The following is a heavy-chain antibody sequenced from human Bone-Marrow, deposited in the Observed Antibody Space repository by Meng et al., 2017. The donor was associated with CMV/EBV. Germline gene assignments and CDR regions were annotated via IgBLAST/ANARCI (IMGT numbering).Heavy chain of an antibody. CDR2: IKQDGSEK. V-gene: IGHV3-7*03. J-gene: IGHJ4*02. CDR3: AKDLHRGEWLVKSYYFDY. D-gene: IGHD6-19*01. Sequence: GGSLRLSCAASGFTFSSYWMSWVRQAPGKGLEWVANIKQDGSEKYYVDSVKGRFTISRDNSKNTLYLQMNSLRAEDTAVYYCAKDLHRGEWLVKSYYFDYWGQGTLVTVSS. CDR1: GFTFSSYW.